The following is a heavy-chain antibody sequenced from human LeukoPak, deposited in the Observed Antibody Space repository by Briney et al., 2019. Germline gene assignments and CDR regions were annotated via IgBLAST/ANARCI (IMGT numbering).Heavy chain of an antibody. CDR3: ARDLYRIVVVPHYFDY. J-gene: IGHJ4*02. CDR2: IRYDGSNK. D-gene: IGHD3-22*01. CDR1: GFIFSSYG. Sequence: GGSLRLSCAASGFIFSSYGMHWVRQAPGKGLEWVAFIRYDGSNKYYADSVKGRFTISRDNSKNTLYLQMNSLRAEDTAVYYCARDLYRIVVVPHYFDYWGQGTLVTVSS. V-gene: IGHV3-30*02.